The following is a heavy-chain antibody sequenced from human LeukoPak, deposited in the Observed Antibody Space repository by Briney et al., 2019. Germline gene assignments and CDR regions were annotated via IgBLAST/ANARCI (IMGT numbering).Heavy chain of an antibody. Sequence: PSETLSLTCAVYGVSFSGYYWSWIRQPPGKGLEWIGEINHSGSTNYNPSLKSRVTISVDTSKNQFSLKLSSVTAADTAVYYCARRFKSLSTSSKYYYYYYGMDVWGQGTTVTVSS. D-gene: IGHD2-2*01. CDR1: GVSFSGYY. CDR2: INHSGST. V-gene: IGHV4-34*01. CDR3: ARRFKSLSTSSKYYYYYYGMDV. J-gene: IGHJ6*02.